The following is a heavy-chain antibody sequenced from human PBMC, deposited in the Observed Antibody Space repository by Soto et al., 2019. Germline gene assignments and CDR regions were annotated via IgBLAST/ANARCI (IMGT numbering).Heavy chain of an antibody. J-gene: IGHJ6*02. Sequence: SETLSLTCTVSGGSISSYYWSWIRQPPGKGLEWIGYIYYSGSTNYNPSLKSRVTISVDTSKNQFSLKLSSVTAADTAVYYCARGGEQQLFGYYYYYGMDVWGQGTTVTVSS. CDR3: ARGGEQQLFGYYYYYGMDV. V-gene: IGHV4-59*01. D-gene: IGHD6-13*01. CDR2: IYYSGST. CDR1: GGSISSYY.